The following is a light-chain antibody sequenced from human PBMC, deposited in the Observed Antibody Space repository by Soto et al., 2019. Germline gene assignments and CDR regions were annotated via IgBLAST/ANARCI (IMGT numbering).Light chain of an antibody. V-gene: IGKV3-15*01. J-gene: IGKJ2*01. CDR1: QSVSSN. Sequence: EIVMTQYPATLSVSPGERATLSCRASQSVSSNLAWYQQKPGQAPRLLIYGASIRATGVPARFSGSGSGTDFTLTISSLQSEDFAVYYCQQYNNWPSMYTFGQGTKLEIK. CDR3: QQYNNWPSMYT. CDR2: GAS.